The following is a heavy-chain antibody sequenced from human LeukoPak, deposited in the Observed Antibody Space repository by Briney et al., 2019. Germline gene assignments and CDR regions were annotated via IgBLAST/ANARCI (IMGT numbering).Heavy chain of an antibody. D-gene: IGHD6-6*01. Sequence: GGSLRLSCAASGFTFSSYEMNWVRQAPGKGLEWVSYISSSGSTIYYADSVKGRFTISRDNAKNSLYLQMNSLRAEDTAVYYCARRSSSRTFDYWGQGTLVSVSS. CDR3: ARRSSSRTFDY. J-gene: IGHJ4*02. CDR1: GFTFSSYE. CDR2: ISSSGSTI. V-gene: IGHV3-48*03.